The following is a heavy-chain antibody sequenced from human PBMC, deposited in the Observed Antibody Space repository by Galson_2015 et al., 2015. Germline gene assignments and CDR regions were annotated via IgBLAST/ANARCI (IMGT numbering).Heavy chain of an antibody. CDR2: ISYDGSNK. CDR3: ARDKSSGWYHYFDY. J-gene: IGHJ4*02. V-gene: IGHV3-30*01. D-gene: IGHD6-19*01. CDR1: GFTFSSYA. Sequence: SLRLSCAASGFTFSSYAMHWVRQAPGKGLEWVAVISYDGSNKYYADSVKGRFTISRDNSKNTLYLQMNSLRAEDTAVYYCARDKSSGWYHYFDYWGQGTLVTVSS.